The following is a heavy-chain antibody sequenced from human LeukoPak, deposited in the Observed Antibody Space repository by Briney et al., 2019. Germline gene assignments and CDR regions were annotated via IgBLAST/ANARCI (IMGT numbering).Heavy chain of an antibody. Sequence: GGSLRLSCAASGFTFSSYAMSWVRQAPGKGLEWVSAISGSGGSTYYADSVKGRFTISRDNSKNTLYLQMNSLRAEDTAVYYCAKDRGYCSSGSCYSVFGYWGQGTLVTVSS. D-gene: IGHD2-15*01. CDR2: ISGSGGST. CDR3: AKDRGYCSSGSCYSVFGY. CDR1: GFTFSSYA. J-gene: IGHJ4*02. V-gene: IGHV3-23*01.